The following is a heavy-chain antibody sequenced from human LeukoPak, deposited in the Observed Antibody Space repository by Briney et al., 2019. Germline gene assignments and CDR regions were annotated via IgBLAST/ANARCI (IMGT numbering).Heavy chain of an antibody. V-gene: IGHV4-39*01. CDR3: ARYCSSTSFISFVGYFDY. D-gene: IGHD2-2*01. Sequence: SETLSLTCTVSGGSISSSSYYWGWIRQPPGKGLEWIGSIYYSGSTYYNPSLKSRVTISVDTSKNQFSLKLSSVTAADTAVYYCARYCSSTSFISFVGYFDYWGQGTLVTVSS. J-gene: IGHJ4*02. CDR2: IYYSGST. CDR1: GGSISSSSYY.